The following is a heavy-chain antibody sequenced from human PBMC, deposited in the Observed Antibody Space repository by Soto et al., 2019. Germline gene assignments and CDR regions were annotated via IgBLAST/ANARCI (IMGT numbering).Heavy chain of an antibody. D-gene: IGHD6-13*01. Sequence: PGGSLRLSCAASGFTFRSFTMNWVRQAPGKGLEWVSTISSNSAYIYYTDALRGRFTISRDNAKNSLYLQMNSLRAEDTALYYCAKDKAAAGSGYYYYGMDVWGQGTTVTVSS. V-gene: IGHV3-21*04. CDR1: GFTFRSFT. CDR3: AKDKAAAGSGYYYYGMDV. CDR2: ISSNSAYI. J-gene: IGHJ6*02.